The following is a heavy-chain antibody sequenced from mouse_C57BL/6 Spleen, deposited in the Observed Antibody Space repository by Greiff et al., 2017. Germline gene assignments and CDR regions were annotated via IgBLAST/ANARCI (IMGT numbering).Heavy chain of an antibody. CDR1: GYAFTNYL. Sequence: VQLQQSGAELVRPGTSVKVSCKASGYAFTNYLIEWVKQRPGQGLEWIGVINPGSGGTNYNEKFKGKATLTADKSSSTAYMQLSSLTSEDSAVYFCARDTTVVAKMDYWGQGTSVTVSS. CDR2: INPGSGGT. D-gene: IGHD1-1*01. V-gene: IGHV1-54*01. J-gene: IGHJ4*01. CDR3: ARDTTVVAKMDY.